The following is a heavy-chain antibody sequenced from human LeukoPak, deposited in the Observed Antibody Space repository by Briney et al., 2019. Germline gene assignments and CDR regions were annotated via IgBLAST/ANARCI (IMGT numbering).Heavy chain of an antibody. V-gene: IGHV3-30-3*01. D-gene: IGHD4-17*01. Sequence: GRSLRLSCAASGFTFSSYTMDWVRQAPGKGLEWVAVISNDGSNKYYADSVKGRFTISRDNSKNTLYLQMNSLRLEDTAVYYCARDTDGDYEVYWGQGNLVAVSS. J-gene: IGHJ4*02. CDR1: GFTFSSYT. CDR3: ARDTDGDYEVY. CDR2: ISNDGSNK.